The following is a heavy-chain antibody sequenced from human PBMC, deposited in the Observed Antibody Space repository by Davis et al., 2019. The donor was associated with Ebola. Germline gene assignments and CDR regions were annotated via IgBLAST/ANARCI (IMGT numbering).Heavy chain of an antibody. CDR1: GYTFPNYG. V-gene: IGHV1-18*04. Sequence: ASVKVSCKASGYTFPNYGITWVRQAPGQGLEWMGWINPHNGNTNYAQNVQGRVTMTTNTSTSTAYMEVGSLRSDDTAVCFCARAQFPTTSDHWGQGTLVTVSS. CDR2: INPHNGNT. J-gene: IGHJ4*02. CDR3: ARAQFPTTSDH. D-gene: IGHD1-1*01.